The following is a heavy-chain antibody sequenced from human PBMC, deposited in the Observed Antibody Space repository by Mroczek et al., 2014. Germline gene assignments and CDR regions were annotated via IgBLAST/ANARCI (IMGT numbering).Heavy chain of an antibody. CDR3: AKAGVGQDYYYYYGMDV. Sequence: QVQLVEVSGEGVVQPGRSLRLSCAASGFTFSSYGMHWVRQAPGKGLEWVAVISYDGSNKYYADSVKGRFTISRDNSKNTLYLQMNSLRAEDTAVYYCAKAGVGQDYYYYYGMDVWGQGTTVTVSS. CDR1: GFTFSSYG. CDR2: ISYDGSNK. V-gene: IGHV3-30*18. J-gene: IGHJ6*02. D-gene: IGHD1-26*01.